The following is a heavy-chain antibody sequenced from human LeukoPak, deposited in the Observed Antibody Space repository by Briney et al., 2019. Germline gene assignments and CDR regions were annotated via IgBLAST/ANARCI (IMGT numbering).Heavy chain of an antibody. V-gene: IGHV3-7*01. J-gene: IGHJ4*02. CDR2: IKQDGSEK. CDR1: GFTFSSYW. D-gene: IGHD4-17*01. CDR3: ARDPSTVTTAI. Sequence: GGSLRLSCAASGFTFSSYWMSWVRQAPGKGLEWVANIKQDGSEKYYVDSVKGRFTISRDNAKNSLYLQMNSLRDEDTAVYYCARDPSTVTTAIWGQGTMVTVSS.